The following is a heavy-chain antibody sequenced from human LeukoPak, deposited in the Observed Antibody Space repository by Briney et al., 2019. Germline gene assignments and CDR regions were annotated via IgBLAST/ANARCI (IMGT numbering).Heavy chain of an antibody. CDR3: ARVPYYYDSSGYYSYFDY. J-gene: IGHJ4*02. CDR2: IKQDGSEK. V-gene: IGHV3-7*03. CDR1: GFTFSSYW. D-gene: IGHD3-22*01. Sequence: GGSLRLSCAASGFTFSSYWMSWVRQAPGKGLEWVANIKQDGSEKYYVDSVKGRFTISRDNAKNSLYLQMNSLRAEDTALYYCARVPYYYDSSGYYSYFDYWGQGTLVTVSS.